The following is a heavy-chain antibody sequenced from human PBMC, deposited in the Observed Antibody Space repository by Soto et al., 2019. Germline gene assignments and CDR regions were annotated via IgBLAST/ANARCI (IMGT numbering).Heavy chain of an antibody. CDR1: GFTFTSYA. CDR3: ARVPPWGNSAGDYYIQHYDS. V-gene: IGHV1-3*01. Sequence: QVQLVQSGAEVKRPGASVTVSCKSSGFTFTSYAIHWLRQAPGQRPQWMGWINGGSGNTKYSQDFQGRVTFTRDTFATTAYLELSSRRSEDTAVYYCARVPPWGNSAGDYYIQHYDSWGQGNPVTVSS. D-gene: IGHD3-10*01. CDR2: INGGSGNT. J-gene: IGHJ4*02.